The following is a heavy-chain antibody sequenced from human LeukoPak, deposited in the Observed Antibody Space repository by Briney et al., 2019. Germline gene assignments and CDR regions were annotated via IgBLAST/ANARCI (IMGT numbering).Heavy chain of an antibody. V-gene: IGHV3-23*01. CDR1: GFTFSNYA. CDR3: ARESADILTGYPNWFDP. J-gene: IGHJ5*02. Sequence: PGGSLRLSCAASGFTFSNYAMNWVRQAPGKGLEWVSLISGSTGSTYYADSVKGRFSISRDNSKNTVYLQMNSLRVEDTAVYYCARESADILTGYPNWFDPWGQGTLVTVSS. CDR2: ISGSTGST. D-gene: IGHD3-9*01.